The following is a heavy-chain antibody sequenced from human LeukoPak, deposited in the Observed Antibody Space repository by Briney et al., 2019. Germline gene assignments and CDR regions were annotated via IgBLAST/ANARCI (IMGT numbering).Heavy chain of an antibody. CDR1: GGSFSGYY. Sequence: SETLSLTCAVYGGSFSGYYWSWIRQPPGKGLEWIGEINHSGSTNYNPSLKSRVTISVDTSKNQFSLKLSSVTAADTAVYYCARVLGGDFPHYYHYYYMDVWGKGTTVTVSS. CDR2: INHSGST. V-gene: IGHV4-34*01. J-gene: IGHJ6*03. D-gene: IGHD2-21*02. CDR3: ARVLGGDFPHYYHYYYMDV.